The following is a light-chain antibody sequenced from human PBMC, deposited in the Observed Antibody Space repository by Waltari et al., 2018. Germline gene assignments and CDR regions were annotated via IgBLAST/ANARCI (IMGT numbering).Light chain of an antibody. CDR3: QQCNSYLLT. CDR1: QSIGSS. J-gene: IGKJ4*01. V-gene: IGKV1-5*03. CDR2: EAS. Sequence: DIQMTQSPSTLSASVGDRVTITCRASQSIGSSLAWYQQKPGKAPKVVIYEASSLESGVPSRFSGSGSGTEFTLTISSLQPDDFATYYCQQCNSYLLTFGGGTKVENK.